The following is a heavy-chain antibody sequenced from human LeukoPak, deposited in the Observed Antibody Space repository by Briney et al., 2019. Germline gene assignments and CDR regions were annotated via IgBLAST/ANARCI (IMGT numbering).Heavy chain of an antibody. CDR3: ALTQPPGWIRLGLSPYYYYYGMTS. V-gene: IGHV1-8*01. J-gene: IGHJ6*02. D-gene: IGHD5-18*01. Sequence: ASVKVSCKASGYTFTSYDINWVRQATGQGLEWMGWMNPNSGNTGYAQKFQGRVTMTRNTSISTAYMELSSLRSEDTAVYYCALTQPPGWIRLGLSPYYYYYGMTSGAKGPRSPSP. CDR1: GYTFTSYD. CDR2: MNPNSGNT.